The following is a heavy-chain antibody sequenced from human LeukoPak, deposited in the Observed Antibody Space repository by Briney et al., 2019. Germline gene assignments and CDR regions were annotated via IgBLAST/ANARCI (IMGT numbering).Heavy chain of an antibody. CDR1: GFTFSSYA. CDR2: ISYDGSNK. CDR3: ASGYYYGSGSYYRYFDY. Sequence: GGSLRLSCAASGFTFSSYAMHWVRQAPGKGLEWVAVISYDGSNKYYADSVKGRFTISRDNSKNMLYLQMNSLRAEDTAVYYCASGYYYGSGSYYRYFDYWGQGTLVTVSS. J-gene: IGHJ4*02. D-gene: IGHD3-10*01. V-gene: IGHV3-30*04.